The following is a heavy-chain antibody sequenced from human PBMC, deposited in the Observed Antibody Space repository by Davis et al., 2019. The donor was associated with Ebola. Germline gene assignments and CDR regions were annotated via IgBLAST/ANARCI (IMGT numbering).Heavy chain of an antibody. D-gene: IGHD5-18*01. J-gene: IGHJ4*02. V-gene: IGHV3-53*04. CDR3: ASLDTAMDY. CDR2: IYSGGST. CDR1: GFTVSSNY. Sequence: GESLKISCAASGFTVSSNYMSWVRQAPGKGLEWVSVIYSGGSTYYADSVKGRFTISRHNSKNTLYLQMNSLRAEDTAVYYCASLDTAMDYWGQGTLVTVSS.